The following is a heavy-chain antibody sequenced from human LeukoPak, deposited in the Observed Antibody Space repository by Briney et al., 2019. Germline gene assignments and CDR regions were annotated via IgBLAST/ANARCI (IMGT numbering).Heavy chain of an antibody. D-gene: IGHD3-10*01. CDR2: ISWNSDTI. Sequence: GGSLRLSCAASGFTFGHYAMHWVRQAPGKGLEWVSGISWNSDTIYYADSVKGRFTISRDNATNSLYLQMNSLRPDDTALYYCAKVGNLGSYYTYYMDVWGKGTTVT. CDR1: GFTFGHYA. J-gene: IGHJ6*03. CDR3: AKVGNLGSYYTYYMDV. V-gene: IGHV3-9*01.